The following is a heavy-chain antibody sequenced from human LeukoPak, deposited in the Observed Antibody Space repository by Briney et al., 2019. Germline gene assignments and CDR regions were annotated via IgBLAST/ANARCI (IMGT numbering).Heavy chain of an antibody. V-gene: IGHV4-59*01. CDR3: ARDVHYGDYSDYYYMDV. D-gene: IGHD4-17*01. Sequence: SETLSLTCTVPGGSMSSYYRSWIRQPPGKGLEWIGYIYYSGSTNYNPSLKSRVTISVDTSKNQFSLKLSSVTAADTAVYYCARDVHYGDYSDYYYMDVWGKGTSVTVSS. CDR1: GGSMSSYY. J-gene: IGHJ6*03. CDR2: IYYSGST.